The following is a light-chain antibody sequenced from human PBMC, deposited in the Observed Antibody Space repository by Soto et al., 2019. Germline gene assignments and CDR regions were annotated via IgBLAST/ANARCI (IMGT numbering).Light chain of an antibody. J-gene: IGKJ1*01. V-gene: IGKV3-15*01. CDR1: QSVSSN. CDR3: QQYNNWPPGT. CDR2: GAS. Sequence: EIVMTQSPATLSVSPGERATLSCRASQSVSSNLAWYQQKPGQAPRLLIYGASTRATGIPARLSGSGSGTEFTLTISSLQSEDFAVYYCQQYNNWPPGTFGQGTKV.